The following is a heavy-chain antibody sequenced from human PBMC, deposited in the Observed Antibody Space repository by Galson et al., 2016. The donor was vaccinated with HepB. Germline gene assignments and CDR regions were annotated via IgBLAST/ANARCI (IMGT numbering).Heavy chain of an antibody. V-gene: IGHV4-39*01. Sequence: ETLSLTCTVSGGSISSRGFYWGWIRQPPGKGLEWSASIYYSGSTYYNPSLKSRVTISVDTSKNQFSLKLSSVTAADTAVYYCPKRSITTMHVWGQGTTVTVSS. J-gene: IGHJ6*02. CDR2: IYYSGST. CDR3: PKRSITTMHV. D-gene: IGHD3-22*01. CDR1: GGSISSRGFY.